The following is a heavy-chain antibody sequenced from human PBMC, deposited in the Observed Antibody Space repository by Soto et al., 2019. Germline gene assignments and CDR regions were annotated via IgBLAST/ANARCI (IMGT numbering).Heavy chain of an antibody. D-gene: IGHD6-19*01. V-gene: IGHV5-51*01. CDR3: ARRGVAVAGTDDAFDI. J-gene: IGHJ3*02. CDR1: GYSFTSYW. CDR2: IYPGDSDT. Sequence: PGESLKISCKGSGYSFTSYWIGWVRQMPGKGLEWMGIIYPGDSDTRYSPSFQGQVTISADKSISTAYLQWSSLKASDTAMYYCARRGVAVAGTDDAFDIWGQGTMVTVSS.